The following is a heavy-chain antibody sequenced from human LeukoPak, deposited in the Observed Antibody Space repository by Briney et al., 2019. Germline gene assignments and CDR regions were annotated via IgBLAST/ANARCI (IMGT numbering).Heavy chain of an antibody. CDR3: ARGGEWYYDSSTYRLFDY. CDR2: LNPNSAGT. D-gene: IGHD3-22*01. Sequence: ASVKISCKASGYTFTGYYVHWVRQAPGQGLEWMGWLNPNSAGTSYPQKFQGRVTMSREPSISTAYMELSRLRSDDTAVYYCARGGEWYYDSSTYRLFDYWGQGTLVTVSS. V-gene: IGHV1-2*02. J-gene: IGHJ4*02. CDR1: GYTFTGYY.